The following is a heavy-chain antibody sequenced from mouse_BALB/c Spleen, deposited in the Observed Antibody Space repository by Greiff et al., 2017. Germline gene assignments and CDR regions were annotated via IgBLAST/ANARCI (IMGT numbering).Heavy chain of an antibody. Sequence: EVKLVESGPGLVKPSQSLSLTCTVTGYSITSDYAWNWIRQFPGNKLEWMGYISYSGSTSYNPSLKSRISITRDTSKNQFFLQLNSVTTEDTATYYCARLTGKDYFDYWGQGTTLTVSS. CDR1: GYSITSDYA. D-gene: IGHD4-1*01. CDR3: ARLTGKDYFDY. V-gene: IGHV3-2*02. J-gene: IGHJ2*01. CDR2: ISYSGST.